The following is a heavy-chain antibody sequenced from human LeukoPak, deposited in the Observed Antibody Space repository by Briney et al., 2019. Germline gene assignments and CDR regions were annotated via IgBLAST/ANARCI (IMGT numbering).Heavy chain of an antibody. J-gene: IGHJ4*02. Sequence: PGGSLRLSCTVSGFTSFSGHWMYWVRQAPGKGLEWVANIRFDGSEIGYGDSVEGRFIISRDNSKNSLYLQMSSLRAEDTAVYYCATRNNFEYWGQGTLVTVSS. CDR2: IRFDGSEI. CDR3: ATRNNFEY. V-gene: IGHV3-7*01. CDR1: GFTSFSGHW.